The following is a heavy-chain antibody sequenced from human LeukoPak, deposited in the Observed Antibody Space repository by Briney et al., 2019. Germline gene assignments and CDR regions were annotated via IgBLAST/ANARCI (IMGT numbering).Heavy chain of an antibody. CDR3: ARDLNYYFDY. D-gene: IGHD1-1*01. CDR1: GGSISSYY. Sequence: SETLSLTCTVSGGSISSYYWRWIRQPPGKGLEWIGYIYYSGSTNYNPSLKSRVTISVDTSKNQFSLKLSSVTAADTAVYYCARDLNYYFDYWGQGTLVTVSS. V-gene: IGHV4-59*01. CDR2: IYYSGST. J-gene: IGHJ4*02.